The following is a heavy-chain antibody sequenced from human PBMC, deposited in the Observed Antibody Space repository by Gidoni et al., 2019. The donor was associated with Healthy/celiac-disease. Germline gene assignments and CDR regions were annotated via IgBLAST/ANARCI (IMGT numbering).Heavy chain of an antibody. CDR3: ARDSDYGDYDY. CDR2: SSSSSSYI. Sequence: EVQLVESGGGLVKPGGSLRLFWSPSGFTFSSYSMNWVRQAPGKGLEWVSSSSSSSSYIYYADSVKGRFTISRDNAKNSLYLQMNSLRAEDTAVYYCARDSDYGDYDYWGQGTLVTVSS. J-gene: IGHJ4*02. CDR1: GFTFSSYS. V-gene: IGHV3-21*01. D-gene: IGHD4-17*01.